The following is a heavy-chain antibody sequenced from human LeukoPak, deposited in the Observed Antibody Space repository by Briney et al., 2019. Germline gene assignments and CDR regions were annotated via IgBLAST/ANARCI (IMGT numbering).Heavy chain of an antibody. D-gene: IGHD3-22*01. Sequence: TLSLTCTVSGGSISSGGYYWSWIRQPPGRGLEWIGYIYHSGSTYYNPSLKSRVTISVDRSKNQFSLKLSSVTAADTAVYYCARDYYDSSGYIDYWGQGTLVTVSS. CDR1: GGSISSGGYY. J-gene: IGHJ4*02. V-gene: IGHV4-30-2*01. CDR3: ARDYYDSSGYIDY. CDR2: IYHSGST.